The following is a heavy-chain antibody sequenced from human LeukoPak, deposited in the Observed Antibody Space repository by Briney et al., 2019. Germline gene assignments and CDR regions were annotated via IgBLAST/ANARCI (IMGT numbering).Heavy chain of an antibody. J-gene: IGHJ5*02. CDR1: GYSISSGYY. Sequence: PSETLSLTCTVSGYSISSGYYWGWIRQPPGKGLEWIGSIYHSGSTYYNPSLKSRVTISVDTSKNQFSLKLSSVTAADTAVYYCARDPTFLYSSSWYRNWFDPWGQGTLVTVSS. CDR3: ARDPTFLYSSSWYRNWFDP. CDR2: IYHSGST. D-gene: IGHD6-13*01. V-gene: IGHV4-38-2*02.